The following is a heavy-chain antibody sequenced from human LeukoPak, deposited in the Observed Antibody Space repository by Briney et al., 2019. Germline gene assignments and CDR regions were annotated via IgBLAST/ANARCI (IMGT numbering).Heavy chain of an antibody. Sequence: GESLKISCKASGYVFTSVWIGWVCQMPGKGLEWMAIIYPTNSNTIYSPSFEGQVTISADKSISTAYLQWSSLKASDTAIYYCARRGVGVFTENWGQGTLVTVSS. V-gene: IGHV5-51*01. CDR2: IYPTNSNT. J-gene: IGHJ4*02. CDR3: ARRGVGVFTEN. D-gene: IGHD1-26*01. CDR1: GYVFTSVW.